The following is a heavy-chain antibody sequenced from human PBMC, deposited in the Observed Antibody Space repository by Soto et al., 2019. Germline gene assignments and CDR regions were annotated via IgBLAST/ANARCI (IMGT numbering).Heavy chain of an antibody. CDR1: GFTFASAW. V-gene: IGHV3-15*07. CDR3: TSDQGGEVVVDY. Sequence: EVQLVESGGDLVKPGGSLTISCAASGFTFASAWMNWVRQAPGQGLEWVGRIKSKSEGESADYAAPVKGRFIISRDDSKSTVYLQMNSLKIEDTGVYYCTSDQGGEVVVDYWDQGTLVTVSS. D-gene: IGHD2-15*01. J-gene: IGHJ4*02. CDR2: IKSKSEGESA.